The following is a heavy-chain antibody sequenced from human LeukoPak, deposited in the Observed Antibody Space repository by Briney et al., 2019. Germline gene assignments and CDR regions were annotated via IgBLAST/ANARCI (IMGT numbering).Heavy chain of an antibody. D-gene: IGHD2-15*01. V-gene: IGHV3-30*18. CDR1: GFTFSSYG. CDR2: ISYDGSNK. Sequence: GGSLRLSCAASGFTFSSYGMHWVRQAPGKGLERVAVISYDGSNKYYADSVKGRFTISRDNSKNTLYLQMNSLRAEDTAVYYCAKDQGIVVVVAATSGFDYWGQGTLVTVSS. CDR3: AKDQGIVVVVAATSGFDY. J-gene: IGHJ4*02.